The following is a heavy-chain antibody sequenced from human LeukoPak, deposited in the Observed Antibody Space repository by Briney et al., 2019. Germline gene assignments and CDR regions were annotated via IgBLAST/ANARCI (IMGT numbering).Heavy chain of an antibody. CDR1: EYNFTNYW. Sequence: PGESLKISCKGSEYNFTNYWIGWVRQMPGKGLESMGIIYPGDSDTRYSPSFQGQVTISADKSINTAYLQWSGLKASDTAMYYCARHVEYGSGSYYIRDWFDPWGQGTLVTVSS. D-gene: IGHD3-10*01. CDR3: ARHVEYGSGSYYIRDWFDP. J-gene: IGHJ5*02. CDR2: IYPGDSDT. V-gene: IGHV5-51*01.